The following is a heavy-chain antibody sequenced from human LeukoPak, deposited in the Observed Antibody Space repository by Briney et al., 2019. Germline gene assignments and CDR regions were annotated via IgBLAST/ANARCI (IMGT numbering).Heavy chain of an antibody. CDR2: ISSSSSYI. Sequence: GGSLRLSCAASGFTFSSYSMNWVRQAPGKGLEWVSSISSSSSYIYYADSVKGRFTISRDNAKNSLYPQMNSLRAEDTAVYYCARVRDTAMVTRGLPDYWGQGTLVTVSS. V-gene: IGHV3-21*01. D-gene: IGHD5-18*01. J-gene: IGHJ4*02. CDR1: GFTFSSYS. CDR3: ARVRDTAMVTRGLPDY.